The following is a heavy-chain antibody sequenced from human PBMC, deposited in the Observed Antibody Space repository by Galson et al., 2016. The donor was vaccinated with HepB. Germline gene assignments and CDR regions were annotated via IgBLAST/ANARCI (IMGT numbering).Heavy chain of an antibody. V-gene: IGHV5-51*01. CDR3: ARESGYNFWSGYFDY. J-gene: IGHJ4*02. CDR1: GYRFTSYW. CDR2: IYPADSDT. D-gene: IGHD3-3*01. Sequence: QSGAEVKKPGESLKISCKASGYRFTSYWIGWVRQMPGKGLEWMGIIYPADSDTRYSPSFQGRVTISADKSISTVYLQWSSLKASDTAIYYCARESGYNFWSGYFDYWGQGNLVTVST.